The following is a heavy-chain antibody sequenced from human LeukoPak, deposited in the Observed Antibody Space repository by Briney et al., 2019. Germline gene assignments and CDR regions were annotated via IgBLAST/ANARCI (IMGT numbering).Heavy chain of an antibody. J-gene: IGHJ4*02. Sequence: PGGSLRLSCAASGFTFSKYAMTWVRQAPGKGLEWVSGISVSGGSTNYADSVKGRFTISRDNSKNTLYRQMNSLRAEDTAVYYCAKSNYFDSGGYYFFDYWGQGTLVTVSS. V-gene: IGHV3-23*01. D-gene: IGHD3-22*01. CDR2: ISVSGGST. CDR3: AKSNYFDSGGYYFFDY. CDR1: GFTFSKYA.